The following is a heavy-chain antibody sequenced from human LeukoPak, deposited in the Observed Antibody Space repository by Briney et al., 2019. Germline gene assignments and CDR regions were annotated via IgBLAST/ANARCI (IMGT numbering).Heavy chain of an antibody. J-gene: IGHJ3*02. CDR2: IYYSGST. CDR3: ASPSSGWPSDAFDI. V-gene: IGHV4-31*03. D-gene: IGHD6-19*01. CDR1: GGSISSGGYY. Sequence: ASQTLSLTCTVSGGSISSGGYYWSWIRQHPGKGLEWIGYIYYSGSTYYNPSLKSRVTISVDTSKNQFSLKLSSVTAADKAVYYCASPSSGWPSDAFDIWGQGTMVTVSS.